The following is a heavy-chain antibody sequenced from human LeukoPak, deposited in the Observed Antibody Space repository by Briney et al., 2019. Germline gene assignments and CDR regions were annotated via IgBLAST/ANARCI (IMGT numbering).Heavy chain of an antibody. V-gene: IGHV3-23*01. CDR1: GVTLSSYA. Sequence: GGSLRLSCAASGVTLSSYAMSWGRQAPGKGLEWVSAISDTGNTYHADSVKGRFTISTDSSKNTPFLQMNRLRPEDAAVYYCAKAPVTTCRGAFCYPFDYWGRGTLVTVSS. CDR2: ISDTGNT. J-gene: IGHJ4*02. D-gene: IGHD2-15*01. CDR3: AKAPVTTCRGAFCYPFDY.